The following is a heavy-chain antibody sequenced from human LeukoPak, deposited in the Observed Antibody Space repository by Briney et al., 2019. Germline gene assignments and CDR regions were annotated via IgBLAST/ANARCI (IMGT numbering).Heavy chain of an antibody. CDR3: ARDNSSSWYVDWFDP. CDR2: MNPNSGNT. Sequence: ASVKVSCKASGYTFTSYDFNWVRQATGQGLEWMGWMNPNSGNTGYAQKFQGRVTMTRNTSISTAYMELSSLRSEDTAVYYCARDNSSSWYVDWFDPWGQGTLVTVSS. D-gene: IGHD6-13*01. J-gene: IGHJ5*02. CDR1: GYTFTSYD. V-gene: IGHV1-8*01.